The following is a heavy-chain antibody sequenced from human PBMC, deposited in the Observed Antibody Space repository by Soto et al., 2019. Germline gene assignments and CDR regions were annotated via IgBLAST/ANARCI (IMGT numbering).Heavy chain of an antibody. CDR1: GFTFSSYA. D-gene: IGHD2-8*01. CDR2: ISGSGGST. CDR3: AIDQYGAPQFDY. J-gene: IGHJ4*02. V-gene: IGHV3-23*01. Sequence: GGSLRLSCAASGFTFSSYAMSWVRQAPGKGLEWVSAISGSGGSTYYADSVKGRFTISRDNSKKTLYLQMNSLRAVDTAVYYCAIDQYGAPQFDYWGQGTLVTVSS.